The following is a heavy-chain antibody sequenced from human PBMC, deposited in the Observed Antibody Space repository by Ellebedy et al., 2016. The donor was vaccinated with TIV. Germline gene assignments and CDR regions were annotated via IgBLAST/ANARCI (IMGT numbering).Heavy chain of an antibody. J-gene: IGHJ4*02. D-gene: IGHD2-21*02. CDR1: GGSFSPFF. CDR3: ARGPLLDY. CDR2: INHSGST. Sequence: SETLSLXXSFYGGSFSPFFWTWIRQPPGKGLEWIGEINHSGSTNYNPSLKSRVTLSVDTSKNQFFLKLSSVTAADTAVYYCARGPLLDYWGPGTLVTVSS. V-gene: IGHV4-34*01.